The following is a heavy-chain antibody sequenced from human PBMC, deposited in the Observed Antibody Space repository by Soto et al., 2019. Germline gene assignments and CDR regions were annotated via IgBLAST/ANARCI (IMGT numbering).Heavy chain of an antibody. Sequence: QVPLVQSGAEVKKPGASVKVSCKASGYTFTSYGISWVRQAPGQGLEWLGWISAYNGNTNYAQKLQGRVTMTTDTATSTAYMELRSLVSDDTAVYYCASRVPEYSISWYSAYYYYMDVWGKGTTVTVYS. D-gene: IGHD6-13*01. CDR1: GYTFTSYG. CDR2: ISAYNGNT. CDR3: ASRVPEYSISWYSAYYYYMDV. V-gene: IGHV1-18*01. J-gene: IGHJ6*03.